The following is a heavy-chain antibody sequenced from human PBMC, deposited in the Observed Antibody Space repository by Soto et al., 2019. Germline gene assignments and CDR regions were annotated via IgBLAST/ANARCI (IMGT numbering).Heavy chain of an antibody. V-gene: IGHV4-59*08. CDR1: GDSINCYY. D-gene: IGHD5-18*01. CDR3: AKQKGYSYGPTSCYFER. J-gene: IGHJ2*01. CDR2: TSYSGST. Sequence: QVQLQESGPGLVKPSETLSLSCTVSGDSINCYYWRWIRQPQGKALEWIGYTSYSGSTDYNPSLKSRFTISLDTSNNQVSLKLNSVTAADTAVYDCAKQKGYSYGPTSCYFERWGRGALGIVSS.